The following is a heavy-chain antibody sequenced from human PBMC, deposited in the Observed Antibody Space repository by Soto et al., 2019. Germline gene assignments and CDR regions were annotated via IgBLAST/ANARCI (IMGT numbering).Heavy chain of an antibody. CDR2: IIPIFGTA. J-gene: IGHJ6*02. CDR1: GGTFSSYA. D-gene: IGHD2-2*01. CDR3: ARTIVPAASNYYYSYGMDV. Sequence: SVKVSCKASGGTFSSYAISWVRQAPGQGLEWMGGIIPIFGTANYAQKFQGRVTITADKSTSTAYMELSSLRSEDTAVYYCARTIVPAASNYYYSYGMDVWRQGTTVTVSS. V-gene: IGHV1-69*06.